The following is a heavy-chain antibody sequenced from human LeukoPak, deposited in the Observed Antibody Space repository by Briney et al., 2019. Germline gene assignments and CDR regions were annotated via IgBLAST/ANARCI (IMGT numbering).Heavy chain of an antibody. CDR1: GFTFSNYA. CDR2: ISDDGTNK. Sequence: GGSLRLSWAASGFTFSNYAVHWVRQAPGEGLEWVAVISDDGTNKYYADSVKGRFSISRDNSKSTLYLQMNSLRAEDTAVYYCARDPVAFYYYYYMDVWGKGTTVTVSS. D-gene: IGHD2-15*01. CDR3: ARDPVAFYYYYYMDV. J-gene: IGHJ6*03. V-gene: IGHV3-30*04.